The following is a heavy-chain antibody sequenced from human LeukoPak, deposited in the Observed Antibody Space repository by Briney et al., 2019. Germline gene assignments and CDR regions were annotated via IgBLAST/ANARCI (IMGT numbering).Heavy chain of an antibody. Sequence: PSETLSLTCTVSGGSINSGSYYWSWIRQPAGKGLEWIGRIYTSGSTNYNPSLKSRVTISVDTSKNQFSLKLNSVTAADTAVYYCARHGSMTLIRGRLRYYYMDVWGKGTTVTISS. V-gene: IGHV4-61*02. CDR1: GGSINSGSYY. J-gene: IGHJ6*03. CDR3: ARHGSMTLIRGRLRYYYMDV. D-gene: IGHD3-10*01. CDR2: IYTSGST.